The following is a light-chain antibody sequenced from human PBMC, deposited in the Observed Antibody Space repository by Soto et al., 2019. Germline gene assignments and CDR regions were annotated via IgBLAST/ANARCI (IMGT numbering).Light chain of an antibody. Sequence: IQMTQSPSSLSASVGDRVTITCRASQSISNILNWYQQKPGKAPKLLIYAASTLQTGVPSRFSGSGSGTDFTLTITNLQPEDFATYYCQQSYINPAWTFGQGTKVDIK. CDR3: QQSYINPAWT. V-gene: IGKV1-39*01. CDR1: QSISNI. J-gene: IGKJ1*01. CDR2: AAS.